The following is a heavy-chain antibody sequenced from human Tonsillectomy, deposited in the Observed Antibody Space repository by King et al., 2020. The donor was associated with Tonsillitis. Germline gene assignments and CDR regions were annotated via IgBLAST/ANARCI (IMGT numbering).Heavy chain of an antibody. J-gene: IGHJ4*02. V-gene: IGHV3-23*04. CDR2: IAPDGGTT. Sequence: VQLVESGGGLVQPGGSLRLSCAASGFIFRSYALTWVRQAPGKGLEWVSGIAPDGGTTHYADSVKGRFTISRDYSKNTLYLQMNSLRAEETAVYFCAKEGAGEGQFDFWGQGTLVTVSS. CDR3: AKEGAGEGQFDF. D-gene: IGHD3-10*01. CDR1: GFIFRSYA.